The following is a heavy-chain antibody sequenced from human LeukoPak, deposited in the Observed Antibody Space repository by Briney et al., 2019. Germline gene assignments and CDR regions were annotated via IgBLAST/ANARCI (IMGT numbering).Heavy chain of an antibody. V-gene: IGHV3-23*01. Sequence: GGSLRLSCVASGFTFRSHGMNWVRQAPGKGLEWVSGISPNGVITYYADSVKGRFTISRDNSKGTVYLQMNSLRAEDTAVYYCAKGGGFDWLNYYYMDVWGKGTTVIISS. CDR3: AKGGGFDWLNYYYMDV. CDR1: GFTFRSHG. J-gene: IGHJ6*03. D-gene: IGHD3-9*01. CDR2: ISPNGVIT.